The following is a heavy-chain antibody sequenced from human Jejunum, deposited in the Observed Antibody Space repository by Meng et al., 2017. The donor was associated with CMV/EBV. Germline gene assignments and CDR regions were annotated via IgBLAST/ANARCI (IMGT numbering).Heavy chain of an antibody. CDR2: IIPMLAIA. J-gene: IGHJ6*02. D-gene: IGHD2/OR15-2a*01. V-gene: IGHV1-69*04. CDR1: GGTFSRYT. CDR3: ARDTNIHYGMDV. Sequence: KDSGGTFSRYTISWVGQAPGQGLEWMGRIIPMLAIANYAQKFQDRVTITADKSTGTAYMELSSLRSEDTAVYYCARDTNIHYGMDVWGQGTTVTVSS.